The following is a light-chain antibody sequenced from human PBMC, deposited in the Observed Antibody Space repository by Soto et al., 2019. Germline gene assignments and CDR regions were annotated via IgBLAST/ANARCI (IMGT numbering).Light chain of an antibody. CDR1: QGISSY. V-gene: IGKV1-12*01. CDR3: QQANSFPIP. Sequence: DIQMTESPSSLSASVEDRVTITCRASQGISSYLGWYQQKPGKAPKLLIYAASTLQSGVPSRFSGSGSGTDFTLTSSSLQPEDCATYYCQQANSFPIPSGQRTRLEIK. CDR2: AAS. J-gene: IGKJ5*01.